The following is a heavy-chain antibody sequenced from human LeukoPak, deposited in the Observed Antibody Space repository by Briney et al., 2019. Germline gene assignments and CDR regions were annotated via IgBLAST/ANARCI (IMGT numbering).Heavy chain of an antibody. J-gene: IGHJ4*02. CDR1: GGSFSGYY. CDR3: ARQDLTMIVG. D-gene: IGHD3-22*01. CDR2: IYYSGST. V-gene: IGHV4-34*01. Sequence: SETLSLTCAVYGGSFSGYYWSWIRQPPGKGLEWIGSIYYSGSTYYNPSLKSRVTISVDTSKNQFSLKLSSVTAADTAVYYCARQDLTMIVGWGQGTLVTVSS.